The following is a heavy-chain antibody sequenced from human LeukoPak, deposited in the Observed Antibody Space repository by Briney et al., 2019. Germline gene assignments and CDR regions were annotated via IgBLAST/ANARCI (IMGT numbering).Heavy chain of an antibody. CDR2: IYYNGDK. V-gene: IGHV4-39*01. Sequence: PSETLSLTCTVSGASISSRSYYWGWLGQPPGRGGEGVGSIYYNGDKYYNSSVKSGLTISVDTTKKQFTLKMSSMTPADTALYYCARLRGYTSGNPGYWGQGSLVTVSS. D-gene: IGHD5-18*01. J-gene: IGHJ4*02. CDR1: GASISSRSYY. CDR3: ARLRGYTSGNPGY.